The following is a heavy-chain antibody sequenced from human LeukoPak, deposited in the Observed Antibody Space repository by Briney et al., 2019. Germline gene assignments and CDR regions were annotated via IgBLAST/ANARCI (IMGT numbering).Heavy chain of an antibody. V-gene: IGHV3-48*03. CDR3: ARDFTGYSGSFLDY. J-gene: IGHJ4*02. CDR2: ISSSGDTI. Sequence: GGSLRLSCAASGFTFSSYEMNWVRQAPGKGLEWVSYISSSGDTIYYADSVKGRFTISRDNAKNSLYLHMNSLRADDTAVYYCARDFTGYSGSFLDYWGQGTLVIVSS. D-gene: IGHD1-26*01. CDR1: GFTFSSYE.